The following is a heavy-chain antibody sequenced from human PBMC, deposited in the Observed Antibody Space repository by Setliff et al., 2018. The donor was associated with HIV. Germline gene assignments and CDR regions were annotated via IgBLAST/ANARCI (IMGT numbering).Heavy chain of an antibody. Sequence: PGGSLSLSCVASGFGFPNYAMGWVRQAPGKGLEWVSSVSVSGGSTYYAEAVKGRITISRENSKNTVFLEMSSLRAEDTAVYFCAKAIYGVVMDCFDSWGRGTLVTVSS. CDR1: GFGFPNYA. D-gene: IGHD3-3*01. CDR3: AKAIYGVVMDCFDS. V-gene: IGHV3-23*01. CDR2: VSVSGGST. J-gene: IGHJ4*02.